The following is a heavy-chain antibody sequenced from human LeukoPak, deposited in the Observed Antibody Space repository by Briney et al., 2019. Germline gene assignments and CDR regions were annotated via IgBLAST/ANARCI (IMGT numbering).Heavy chain of an antibody. CDR2: ISSSSSYI. CDR1: GFTFSSYT. D-gene: IGHD1-14*01. V-gene: IGHV3-21*01. J-gene: IGHJ4*02. Sequence: GGSLRLSCAASGFTFSSYTMSWVRQAPGKGLEWVSSISSSSSYIYYADSVKGRSTVSRDNAKNTLYLQMNSLRPEDTAVYYCARDPYRDAPDYFDYWGQGTLVTVSS. CDR3: ARDPYRDAPDYFDY.